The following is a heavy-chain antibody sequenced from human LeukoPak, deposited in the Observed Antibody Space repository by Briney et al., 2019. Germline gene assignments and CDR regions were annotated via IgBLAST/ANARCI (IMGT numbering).Heavy chain of an antibody. J-gene: IGHJ4*02. D-gene: IGHD2-21*01. CDR2: INYSGST. CDR1: GGSISSGGYR. Sequence: SQTLSLTCAVSGGSISSGGYRWTWIRQHPGKGLEWIGYINYSGSTYYNPSLKSRVIISVDTSKNQFSLNLNSVTAADTAVYYCAREMDAHPRIVVWGQGTLVTVSS. CDR3: AREMDAHPRIVV. V-gene: IGHV4-31*11.